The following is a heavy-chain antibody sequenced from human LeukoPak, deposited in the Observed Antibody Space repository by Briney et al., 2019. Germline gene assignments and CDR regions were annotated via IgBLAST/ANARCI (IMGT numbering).Heavy chain of an antibody. D-gene: IGHD5-24*01. V-gene: IGHV1-69*06. Sequence: SVKVSCKASGGTFSSYAISWVRQAPGQGLEWTGGIIPIFGTANYAQKFQGRVTITADKSTSTAYMELSSLRSEDTAVYYCARAAEMATTTFDYWGQGTLVTVSS. CDR1: GGTFSSYA. CDR3: ARAAEMATTTFDY. J-gene: IGHJ4*02. CDR2: IIPIFGTA.